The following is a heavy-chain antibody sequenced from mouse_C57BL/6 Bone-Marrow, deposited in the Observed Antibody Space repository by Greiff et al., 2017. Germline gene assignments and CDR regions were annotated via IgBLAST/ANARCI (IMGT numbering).Heavy chain of an antibody. CDR3: ARPGEFITTAVVPGDY. CDR2: ISSGGSYT. J-gene: IGHJ4*01. Sequence: EVKLVESGGDLVKPGGSLKLSCAASGFTFSSYGMSWVRQTPDKRLEWVATISSGGSYTYYPDSVKGRFTISRDNAKNTLYLQMSSLKSEDTAMYYWARPGEFITTAVVPGDYWGQGTSVTVSS. D-gene: IGHD1-1*01. CDR1: GFTFSSYG. V-gene: IGHV5-6*02.